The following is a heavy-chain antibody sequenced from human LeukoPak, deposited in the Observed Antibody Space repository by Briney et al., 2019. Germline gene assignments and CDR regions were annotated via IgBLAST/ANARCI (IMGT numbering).Heavy chain of an antibody. CDR2: ISSSSSTI. V-gene: IGHV3-48*01. CDR3: ARDQYYYDSSSYYYSRYGMDV. J-gene: IGHJ6*02. CDR1: GFTFRSYS. Sequence: GGSLRLSCAASGFTFRSYSMNWVRQAPGKGLEWVSYISSSSSTIYYADSVKGRFTVSRDNAKNSLYLQMNSLRAEDTAVYYCARDQYYYDSSSYYYSRYGMDVWGQGTTVTVSS. D-gene: IGHD3-22*01.